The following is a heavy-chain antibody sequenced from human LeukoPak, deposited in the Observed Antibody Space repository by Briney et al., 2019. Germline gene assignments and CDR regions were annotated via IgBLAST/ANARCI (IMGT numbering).Heavy chain of an antibody. D-gene: IGHD3-10*01. J-gene: IGHJ4*02. CDR1: GFSFSSYS. CDR3: ARDLRGGFSSGGADY. V-gene: IGHV3-48*04. Sequence: GGSLRLSCAASGFSFSSYSMNWVRHAPGQGLEWVSYISSGGSTVYYADSVKGRLTISRDNTENTLFLQMKRPSAADTAVYDFARDLRGGFSSGGADYWGQGALVTVSS. CDR2: ISSGGSTV.